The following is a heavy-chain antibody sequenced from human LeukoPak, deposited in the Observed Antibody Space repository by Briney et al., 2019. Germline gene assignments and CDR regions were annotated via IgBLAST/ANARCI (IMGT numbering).Heavy chain of an antibody. V-gene: IGHV1-46*01. CDR1: GYTFTMYY. J-gene: IGHJ4*02. CDR3: ARTYYYDSSGYFDY. D-gene: IGHD3-22*01. CDR2: INPSGGST. Sequence: GASVKVSCKASGYTFTMYYIHWVRQAPGQGLEWMGIINPSGGSTSNAQKFQGRVTMTRDMSTSTFYMELSRLRSEDTAVYYCARTYYYDSSGYFDYWGQGTLVTVSS.